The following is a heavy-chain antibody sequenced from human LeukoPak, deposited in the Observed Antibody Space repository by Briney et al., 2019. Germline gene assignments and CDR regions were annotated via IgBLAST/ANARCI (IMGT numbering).Heavy chain of an antibody. V-gene: IGHV4-59*01. CDR3: AREGSGWDPFDY. D-gene: IGHD6-19*01. CDR1: GGSISSYY. CDR2: VFYSGST. Sequence: SETLSLTCTVSGGSISSYYWSWIRQPPGKGLEWIGYVFYSGSTNYNPSLESRVTISLDTSKNQFSLKLSSVTAADTAVYYCAREGSGWDPFDYWGRGTLVTVSS. J-gene: IGHJ4*02.